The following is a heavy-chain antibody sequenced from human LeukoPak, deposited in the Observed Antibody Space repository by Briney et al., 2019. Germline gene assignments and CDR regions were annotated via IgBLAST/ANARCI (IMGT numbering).Heavy chain of an antibody. Sequence: KASETLSLTCAVHGGSFSGFYWTWMRQPPGKGPEGIGEIFDGGRTNYNPSPKSRVTISVDTSKNQFSLKLSSVTAADTAVYYCARIGIGGSRGAARAFDIWGQGTMVTVSS. D-gene: IGHD2-15*01. CDR1: GGSFSGFY. J-gene: IGHJ3*02. CDR2: IFDGGRT. CDR3: ARIGIGGSRGAARAFDI. V-gene: IGHV4-34*12.